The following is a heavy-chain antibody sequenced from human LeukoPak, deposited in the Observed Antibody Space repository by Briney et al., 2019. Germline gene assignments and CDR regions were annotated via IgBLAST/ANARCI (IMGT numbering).Heavy chain of an antibody. CDR3: ARYSGSHSGFDY. CDR1: GGSISISSDY. Sequence: SETLSLTCTVSGGSISISSDYWGWIRQPPGKGLEWIGYIYYSGSINYNPSLKSRVTISVDTSKNQFSLKLRSVTAADTAVYYCARYSGSHSGFDYWGQGTLVTVSS. D-gene: IGHD1-26*01. J-gene: IGHJ4*02. CDR2: IYYSGSI. V-gene: IGHV4-61*05.